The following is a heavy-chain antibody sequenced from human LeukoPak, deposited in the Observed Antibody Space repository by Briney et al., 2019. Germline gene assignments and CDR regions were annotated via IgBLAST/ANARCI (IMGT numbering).Heavy chain of an antibody. D-gene: IGHD1-14*01. Sequence: ASVKVSCKASGYTFTGYYMHWVRQAPGQGLECMGWINPNNGDTHYAQKFQGTVTTTRDTSISTAYMELSSLRSDDTAVYYCARGVAGVYFYYYMDVWGKGTTVTVSS. CDR1: GYTFTGYY. CDR3: ARGVAGVYFYYYMDV. J-gene: IGHJ6*03. V-gene: IGHV1-2*02. CDR2: INPNNGDT.